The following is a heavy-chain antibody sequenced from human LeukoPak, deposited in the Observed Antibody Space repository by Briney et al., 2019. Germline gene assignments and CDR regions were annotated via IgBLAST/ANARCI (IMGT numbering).Heavy chain of an antibody. J-gene: IGHJ4*02. CDR3: AKGSLGSWYYFDY. CDR1: GFTFGTSA. CDR2: FSRSGPDT. D-gene: IGHD6-13*01. V-gene: IGHV3-23*01. Sequence: GGPLRLSCAASGFTFGTSAMSWVRQAPGKGPEWVSTFSRSGPDTYYADSVKGRFTIFRDNSKDTLYLQMNSLRAEDTAVYYCAKGSLGSWYYFDYWGQGTLVTVSS.